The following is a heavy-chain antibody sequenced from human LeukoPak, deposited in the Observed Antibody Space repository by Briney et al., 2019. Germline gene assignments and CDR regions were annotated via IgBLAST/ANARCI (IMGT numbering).Heavy chain of an antibody. J-gene: IGHJ3*02. D-gene: IGHD1-26*01. CDR2: IIPIFGTA. V-gene: IGHV1-69*01. CDR1: GGTFSSYA. CDR3: ARGANDDAFDI. Sequence: SVKASCKASGGTFSSYAVSWVRQAPGQGLEWMGGIIPIFGTANYAQKFQGRVTITADESTSTAYMELSSLRSEDTAVYYCARGANDDAFDIWGQGTMVTVSS.